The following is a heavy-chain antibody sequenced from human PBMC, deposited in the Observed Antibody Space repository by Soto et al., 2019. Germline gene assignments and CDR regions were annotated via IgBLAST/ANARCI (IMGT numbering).Heavy chain of an antibody. CDR3: ARDIGSHYLPIDY. Sequence: ASVKVSCPVSGYTFTADLIILVRQAPGQGLEWMGWISPNNGETGSAQSLQGRLTMTTDTSTATVYMELRGLTSDDTAVDYCARDIGSHYLPIDYWGQGSLVTFS. V-gene: IGHV1-18*01. CDR2: ISPNNGET. D-gene: IGHD2-15*01. J-gene: IGHJ4*02. CDR1: GYTFTADL.